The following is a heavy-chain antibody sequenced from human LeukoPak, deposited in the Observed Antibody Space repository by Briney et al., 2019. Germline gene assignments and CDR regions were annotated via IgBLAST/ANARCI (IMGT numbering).Heavy chain of an antibody. V-gene: IGHV4-38-2*02. CDR3: ARDRGPMVRGVKGAFDI. Sequence: SETLSLTCTVSGYSISSGYYWGWIRQPPGKGLEWIGSIYHSGSTYYNPSLKSRVTISVDTSKNQFSLKLSSVTAADTAVYYCARDRGPMVRGVKGAFDIWGQGTMVTVSS. CDR1: GYSISSGYY. CDR2: IYHSGST. J-gene: IGHJ3*02. D-gene: IGHD3-10*01.